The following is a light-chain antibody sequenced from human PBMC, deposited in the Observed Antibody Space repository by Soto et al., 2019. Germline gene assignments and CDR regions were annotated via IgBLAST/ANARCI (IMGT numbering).Light chain of an antibody. V-gene: IGKV1-39*01. CDR2: AAS. CDR3: QQSYSTPGT. Sequence: DIQIPHSPSSLSASVVDRVAITCRASQSISSYLNWYQQKPGKAPKLLIYAASSLQSGVPSRFSGSGSGTDFTLTISSLQPEDFATYYCQQSYSTPGTFGQGTKVDIK. J-gene: IGKJ1*01. CDR1: QSISSY.